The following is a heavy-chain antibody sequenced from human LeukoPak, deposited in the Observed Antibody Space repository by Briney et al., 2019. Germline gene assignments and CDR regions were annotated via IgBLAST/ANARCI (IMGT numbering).Heavy chain of an antibody. Sequence: GGSLRLSCAASGFTFWSYAMSWVRQAPGKGLEWVSAISGGGDSTYYADSVKGRFTISRDNSKNTLYVQVNSLGTEDTAAYYCAKGSYYDSSGSFYFDYWGQGTLVTVSS. CDR1: GFTFWSYA. CDR3: AKGSYYDSSGSFYFDY. J-gene: IGHJ4*02. CDR2: ISGGGDST. D-gene: IGHD3-22*01. V-gene: IGHV3-23*01.